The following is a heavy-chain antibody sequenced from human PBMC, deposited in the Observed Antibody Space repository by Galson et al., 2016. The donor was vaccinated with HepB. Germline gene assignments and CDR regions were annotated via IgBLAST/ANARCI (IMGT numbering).Heavy chain of an antibody. Sequence: QSGAEVKKSGESLTISCKASGYTFTSYWINWVRQMPGKGLEWMGRIDPSDSYTSYSPSFQGHVTISADKSISTAYLQWSGLKASDTAIYYCASRGSSAGSVYFYYGMDVWGQGTTVTVSS. CDR2: IDPSDSYT. V-gene: IGHV5-10-1*01. J-gene: IGHJ6*02. CDR3: ASRGSSAGSVYFYYGMDV. D-gene: IGHD6-6*01. CDR1: GYTFTSYW.